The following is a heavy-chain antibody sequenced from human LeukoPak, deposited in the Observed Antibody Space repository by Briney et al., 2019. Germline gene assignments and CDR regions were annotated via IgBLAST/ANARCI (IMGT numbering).Heavy chain of an antibody. V-gene: IGHV3-66*04. D-gene: IGHD2-8*01. CDR3: ASHWLLIGY. Sequence: GGSLRLSCAASGFTVSSNCMNWVRQAPGKGLEWVSVIYSGGSTYYADAVKCRFTSTRDNSKNTLYLQMNTLRAEDTAVYYCASHWLLIGYWGQGTLVTVSS. CDR1: GFTVSSNC. J-gene: IGHJ4*02. CDR2: IYSGGST.